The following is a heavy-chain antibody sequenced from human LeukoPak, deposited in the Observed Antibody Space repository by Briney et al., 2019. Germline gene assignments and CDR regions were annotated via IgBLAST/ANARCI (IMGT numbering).Heavy chain of an antibody. D-gene: IGHD4-11*01. CDR1: GFTFSSYE. Sequence: GGSLRLSCAASGFTFSSYEMNWVRQAPGKGLEWVSYISSSGSTIYYADSVKGRFTISRDNAKNSLYLQMNSLRAEDTDVYYCARSNYSNYVVGYYYYGMDVWGQGTTVTVSS. CDR2: ISSSGSTI. V-gene: IGHV3-48*03. J-gene: IGHJ6*02. CDR3: ARSNYSNYVVGYYYYGMDV.